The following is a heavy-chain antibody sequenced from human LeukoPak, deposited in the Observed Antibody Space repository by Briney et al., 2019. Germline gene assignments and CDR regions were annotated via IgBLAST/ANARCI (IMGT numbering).Heavy chain of an antibody. Sequence: SENLSLTCTVSGGSISSGGYYWSWIRQHPGKGLEWIGFIYGSGSTYYKSSLKSRVTISVDTSKNQFSLKLTSVTAADTAVYYCATYFYGEYGSYYFDYWGQGTLVTVSS. CDR2: IYGSGST. J-gene: IGHJ4*02. CDR3: ATYFYGEYGSYYFDY. CDR1: GGSISSGGYY. D-gene: IGHD4-17*01. V-gene: IGHV4-31*03.